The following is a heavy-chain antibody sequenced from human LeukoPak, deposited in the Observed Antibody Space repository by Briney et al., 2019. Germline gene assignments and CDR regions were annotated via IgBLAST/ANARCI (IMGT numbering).Heavy chain of an antibody. D-gene: IGHD5-18*01. J-gene: IGHJ4*02. Sequence: PSETLSLTCSVSGGSISGYYWSWIRQPPGKGLEWIGWVYYDGGTSYNPSLKNRVSISVDTSKNQFSLKLSSVTAADTAMYYCARYGSSPVTYFDCWGQGPLVTVSS. CDR3: ARYGSSPVTYFDC. V-gene: IGHV4-59*01. CDR2: VYYDGGT. CDR1: GGSISGYY.